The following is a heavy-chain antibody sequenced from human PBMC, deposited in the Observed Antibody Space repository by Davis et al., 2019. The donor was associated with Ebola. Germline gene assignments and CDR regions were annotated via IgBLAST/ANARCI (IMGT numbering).Heavy chain of an antibody. CDR1: GGSFSDYY. CDR3: ARGFAVTRFDL. J-gene: IGHJ4*02. CDR2: IYNTGST. Sequence: PSETLSLTCAVYGGSFSDYYWTWIRKPPGKGLEWIGYIYNTGSTNYKPSLKSRVTISLDTSKNHFSLRLTSVIAADTAVYFCARGFAVTRFDLWGQGALVTVSS. V-gene: IGHV4-59*01. D-gene: IGHD4-17*01.